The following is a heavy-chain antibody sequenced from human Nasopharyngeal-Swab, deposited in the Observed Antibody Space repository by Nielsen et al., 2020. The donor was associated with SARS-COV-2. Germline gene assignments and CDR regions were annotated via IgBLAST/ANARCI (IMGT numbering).Heavy chain of an antibody. CDR2: ISGSGGST. Sequence: VRQAPGKGLEWVSAISGSGGSTYYADSVKGRFTISRDSSKNTLYLQMNSLRAEDTAVYYCAKSGVRGVIRYAFDIWGQGTMVTVSS. J-gene: IGHJ3*02. CDR3: AKSGVRGVIRYAFDI. V-gene: IGHV3-23*01. D-gene: IGHD3-10*01.